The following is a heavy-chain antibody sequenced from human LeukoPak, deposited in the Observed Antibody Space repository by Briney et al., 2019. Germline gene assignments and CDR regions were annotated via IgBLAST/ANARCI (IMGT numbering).Heavy chain of an antibody. D-gene: IGHD6-13*01. J-gene: IGHJ4*02. CDR3: ASPCFGAAAGTICYFDY. CDR2: ISGSGGST. CDR1: GFTFSSYA. Sequence: GGSLRLSCAASGFTFSSYAMSWVRQAPGKGLEWVSAISGSGGSTYYPDSVKGRFTISRDNSKNTLYLQMNSLRAEDTAVYYCASPCFGAAAGTICYFDYWGQGTLVTVSS. V-gene: IGHV3-23*01.